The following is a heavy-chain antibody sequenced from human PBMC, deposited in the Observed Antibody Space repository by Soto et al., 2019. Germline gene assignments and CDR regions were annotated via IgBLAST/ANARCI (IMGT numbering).Heavy chain of an antibody. D-gene: IGHD1-1*01. CDR3: ARGGTPDAFDI. V-gene: IGHV4-61*01. CDR2: IYYSGST. CDR1: GGSVSSGSYY. Sequence: QVQLQESGPGLVKPSETLSLTCTVSGGSVSSGSYYWGWIRQPPGKGLEWIGYIYYSGSTNYNPSLKSRVTISVDTSKNQFSLKLSSVTAADTAVYYCARGGTPDAFDIWGQGTMVTVSS. J-gene: IGHJ3*02.